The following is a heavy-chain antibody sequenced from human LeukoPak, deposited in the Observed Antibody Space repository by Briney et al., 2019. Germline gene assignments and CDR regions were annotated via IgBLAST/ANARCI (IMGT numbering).Heavy chain of an antibody. CDR3: ARAEAVAGVYFDY. Sequence: SETLSLTCTVSGGSISSYYWSCIRQPPRKGLEWIGYIYYSGSTNYNPSLKSRVTISVDTSKNQFSLKLSSVTAADTAVYYCARAEAVAGVYFDYWGQGTLVTVSS. CDR1: GGSISSYY. D-gene: IGHD6-19*01. V-gene: IGHV4-59*01. CDR2: IYYSGST. J-gene: IGHJ4*02.